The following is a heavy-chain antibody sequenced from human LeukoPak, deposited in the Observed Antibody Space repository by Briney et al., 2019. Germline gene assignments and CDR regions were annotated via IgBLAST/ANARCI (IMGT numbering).Heavy chain of an antibody. V-gene: IGHV3-66*01. J-gene: IGHJ4*02. Sequence: GGSLRLSCAASGFTVSSNYMSWVRQAPGKGLEWVSVIYSGGSTYYADSVKGRFTISRDNSKNTLYLQMNSLRAEDTAVYYCVRVRFLRSYSDYWGQGTLVTVSS. CDR1: GFTVSSNY. CDR3: VRVRFLRSYSDY. CDR2: IYSGGST. D-gene: IGHD1-14*01.